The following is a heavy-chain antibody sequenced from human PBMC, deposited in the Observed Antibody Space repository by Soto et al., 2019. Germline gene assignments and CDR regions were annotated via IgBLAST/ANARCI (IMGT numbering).Heavy chain of an antibody. J-gene: IGHJ3*02. CDR3: ARDSATVTAFDI. Sequence: ASVKVSCKASGYTFTSYDINWVRQATGQGLEWMGWMNPNSGNTGYAQKFQGRVTMTRNTSISTAYMELSSLRSDDTAVYHCARDSATVTAFDIWGQGTMVTVSS. CDR1: GYTFTSYD. CDR2: MNPNSGNT. V-gene: IGHV1-8*01. D-gene: IGHD5-12*01.